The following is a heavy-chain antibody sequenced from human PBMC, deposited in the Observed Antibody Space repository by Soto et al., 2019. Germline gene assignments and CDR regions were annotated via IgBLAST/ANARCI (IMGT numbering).Heavy chain of an antibody. D-gene: IGHD6-13*01. CDR2: IYHSGST. V-gene: IGHV4-30-2*01. Sequence: SETLSPTCAVSGGSISSGGYSWSWIRQPPGKGLEWIGYIYHSGSTYYNPSLKSRVTISVDRSKNQFSLKLSSVTAADTAVYYCARAKAPLYSSSWYWFDPWGQGTLVTVSS. CDR1: GGSISSGGYS. J-gene: IGHJ5*02. CDR3: ARAKAPLYSSSWYWFDP.